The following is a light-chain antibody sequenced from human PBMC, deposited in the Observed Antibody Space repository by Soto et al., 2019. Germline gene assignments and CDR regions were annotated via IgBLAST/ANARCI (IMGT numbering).Light chain of an antibody. CDR1: SSDVGGYNF. J-gene: IGLJ2*01. V-gene: IGLV2-14*01. CDR2: EVS. CDR3: SSYTSSSTVV. Sequence: QSVLTQPASVSGSPGQSIAISCTGTSSDVGGYNFVSWYQQHPDKAPKLIIYEVSNRPSGVSNRFSGSKSGNTASLTISGLQTEDEADYYCSSYTSSSTVVFGGGTKVTVL.